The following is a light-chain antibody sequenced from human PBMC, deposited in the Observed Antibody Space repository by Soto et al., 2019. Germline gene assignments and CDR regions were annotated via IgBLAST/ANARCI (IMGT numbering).Light chain of an antibody. CDR3: QQSYSSPRT. J-gene: IGKJ1*01. CDR1: QHVDRY. V-gene: IGKV1-39*01. Sequence: DIQLTQSPSSLSASVGDRATITCRASQHVDRYLNWYQQKPGKAPQXMIYATSNLQSGVPSRFSGSGSGTDFTLTINSLQPEDVATYHCQQSYSSPRTLGQGTKVDIK. CDR2: ATS.